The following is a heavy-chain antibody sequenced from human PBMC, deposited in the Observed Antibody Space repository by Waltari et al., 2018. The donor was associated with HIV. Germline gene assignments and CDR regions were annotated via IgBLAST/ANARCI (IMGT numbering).Heavy chain of an antibody. CDR2: IYYGGST. V-gene: IGHV4-39*01. CDR1: GGHGNSYS. CDR3: ARHDPGTYYYFDY. D-gene: IGHD3-10*01. J-gene: IGHJ4*02. Sequence: QLQLQESGPGLVKPSETLSLTCSVSGGHGNSYSWGWIRQPPGKGLEWIGSIYYGGSTFYNSSLKSRLTISVDTSKNQFSLKLSSVTAADTAVYYCARHDPGTYYYFDYWGQGTLVTVSS.